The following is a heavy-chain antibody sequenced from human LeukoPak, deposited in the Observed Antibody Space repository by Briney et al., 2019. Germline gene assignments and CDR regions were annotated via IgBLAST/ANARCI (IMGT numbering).Heavy chain of an antibody. J-gene: IGHJ4*02. CDR1: GGAISSDSYY. CDR3: ARLSDC. CDR2: INYSGSP. Sequence: PSETLSLTCTVSGGAISSDSYYWGWVRPPPGKGLEWVASINYSGSPYYNPSLNSRATIAVDTSKTQFALRLSSVTAADTAFYYCARLSDCWGQGILVTVS. V-gene: IGHV4-39*01.